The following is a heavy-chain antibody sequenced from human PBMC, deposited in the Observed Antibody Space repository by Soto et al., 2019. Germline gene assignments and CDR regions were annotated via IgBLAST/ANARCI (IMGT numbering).Heavy chain of an antibody. CDR3: ARSRVSGSPPES. Sequence: QVQLVQSGAEVKKPGSSVKVSCKASGGTFSSYAISWVRQAPGQGLEWMGGIIPIFGAANYAQKFHGRVTITADKSTSTAYMGLSSLRSEDTAVYYCARSRVSGSPPESWGQGTLVTVSS. V-gene: IGHV1-69*06. CDR2: IIPIFGAA. J-gene: IGHJ4*02. CDR1: GGTFSSYA. D-gene: IGHD1-26*01.